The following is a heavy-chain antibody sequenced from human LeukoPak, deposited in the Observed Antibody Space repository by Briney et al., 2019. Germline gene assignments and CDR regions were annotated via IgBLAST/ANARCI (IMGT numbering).Heavy chain of an antibody. V-gene: IGHV3-23*01. CDR3: AKASTRDTGYYFDS. D-gene: IGHD3-9*01. Sequence: GGSLRLSCAASGFTFSNYAMGWVRQAPGKGPEWVSSIRYIKNTHYADAVQGRFTISRDNSKNTLYLQMNSLRAEDTARYYCAKASTRDTGYYFDSWGQGTLVSVSS. CDR1: GFTFSNYA. J-gene: IGHJ4*02. CDR2: IRYIKNT.